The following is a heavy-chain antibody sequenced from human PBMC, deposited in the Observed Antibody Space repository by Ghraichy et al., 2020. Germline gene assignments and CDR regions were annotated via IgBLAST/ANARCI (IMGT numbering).Heavy chain of an antibody. CDR1: GFTFSSYS. D-gene: IGHD3-3*01. Sequence: GGSLRLSCAASGFTFSSYSMNWVRQAPGKGLEWVSYISSSSSTIYYADSVKGRFTISRDNAKNSLYLQMNSLRDEDTAVYYCARGRGETIFGVANRHGMDVWGQGTTVTVSS. CDR2: ISSSSSTI. V-gene: IGHV3-48*02. J-gene: IGHJ6*02. CDR3: ARGRGETIFGVANRHGMDV.